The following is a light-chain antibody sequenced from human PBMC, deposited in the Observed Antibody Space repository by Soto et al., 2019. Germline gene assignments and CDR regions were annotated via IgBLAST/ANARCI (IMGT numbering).Light chain of an antibody. CDR3: QQRSNWPPT. CDR2: HAS. J-gene: IGKJ5*01. CDR1: QSVGTY. V-gene: IGKV3-11*01. Sequence: EIVLTQSPGTLSLSPGERCTLSCMAIQSVGTYLAWYEQKAGQAPRLLIYHASNRATGIAPRFSGSGSGTDFTLTISSVEPEDFELYICQQRSNWPPTFGQGTRLEIK.